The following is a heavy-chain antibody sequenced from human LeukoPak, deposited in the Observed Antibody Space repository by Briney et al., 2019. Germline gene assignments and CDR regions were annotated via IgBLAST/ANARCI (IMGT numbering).Heavy chain of an antibody. J-gene: IGHJ5*02. CDR2: IKQDGSEK. D-gene: IGHD2-2*01. Sequence: GGSLRLSCAASGFSFSSYCMTWVRQAPGKGLEWVANIKQDGSEKYYVDSVKGRFTISRDNAKNSLYLQMNSLRAEDTAVYYCARDTTTYCSSTSCYRKVSWFDPRGQGTLVTVSS. CDR1: GFSFSSYC. V-gene: IGHV3-7*01. CDR3: ARDTTTYCSSTSCYRKVSWFDP.